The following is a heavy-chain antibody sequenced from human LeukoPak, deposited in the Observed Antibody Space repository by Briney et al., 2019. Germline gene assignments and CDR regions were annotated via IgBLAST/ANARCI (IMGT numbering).Heavy chain of an antibody. CDR3: ARSYCSSSSCYADHYYYYMDV. J-gene: IGHJ6*03. CDR2: ISYDGSNK. Sequence: LRLSCAASGFTFSSYAMHWVRQAPGKGLEWVAVISYDGSNKYYADSVKGRFTISRDNSKNTLYLQMNSLRAEDTAVYYCARSYCSSSSCYADHYYYYMDVWGKGTTVTVSS. D-gene: IGHD2-2*01. V-gene: IGHV3-30*04. CDR1: GFTFSSYA.